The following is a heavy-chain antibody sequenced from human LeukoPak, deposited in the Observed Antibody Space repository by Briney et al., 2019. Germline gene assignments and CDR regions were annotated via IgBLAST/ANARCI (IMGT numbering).Heavy chain of an antibody. CDR1: GYSISSGYY. V-gene: IGHV4-4*07. D-gene: IGHD3-22*01. J-gene: IGHJ5*02. CDR2: IYTSGST. Sequence: PSETLSLTCTVSGYSISSGYYWSWIRQPAGKGLEWIGRIYTSGSTNYNPSLKSRVTMSVDTSKNQFSLKRSSVTAADTAVYYCARAKYYYDSSGYYWFDPWGQGTLVTVSS. CDR3: ARAKYYYDSSGYYWFDP.